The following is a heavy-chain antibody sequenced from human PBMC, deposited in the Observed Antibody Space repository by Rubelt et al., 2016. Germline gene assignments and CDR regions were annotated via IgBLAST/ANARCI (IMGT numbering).Heavy chain of an antibody. Sequence: QVQLVQSGAEVKKPGSSVKVSCKASGGTFSSYAISWVRQAPGQGLEWMGRIIPILGIANYAQKCQGRVTITADKSTSTAYMELSSLRSEDTAVYYCARPRPGYYYGMDVWGQGTTVTVSS. D-gene: IGHD6-6*01. CDR2: IIPILGIA. J-gene: IGHJ6*02. V-gene: IGHV1-69*04. CDR3: ARPRPGYYYGMDV. CDR1: GGTFSSYA.